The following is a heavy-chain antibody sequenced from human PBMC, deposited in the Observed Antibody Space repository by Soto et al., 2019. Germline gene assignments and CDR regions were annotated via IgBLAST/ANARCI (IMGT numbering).Heavy chain of an antibody. Sequence: GGSLRLSCVTSGFTFSSYAMSWVRQSPGKGLEWVSSISSSGDTSYNADSVKGRFSISRDNVKNTVYLQMDSLRADDTAVYFCAKVRSAVVGAATNYWGQGTRVTVSS. CDR2: ISSSGDTS. D-gene: IGHD2-15*01. CDR1: GFTFSSYA. J-gene: IGHJ4*02. CDR3: AKVRSAVVGAATNY. V-gene: IGHV3-23*01.